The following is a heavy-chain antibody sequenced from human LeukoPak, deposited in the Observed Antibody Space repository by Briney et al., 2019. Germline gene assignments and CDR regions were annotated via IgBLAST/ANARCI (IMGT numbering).Heavy chain of an antibody. CDR1: GFTFSSYA. V-gene: IGHV3-23*01. J-gene: IGHJ4*02. CDR2: ISGSGAST. CDR3: AKRPTTVTTFGRDY. Sequence: GGSLRLSCGASGFTFSSYAMSWVRQAPGKGLEWLSAISGSGASTYYGDSVKGRFTISRDNSRDTLYLQMDSLRAEDTAVYYCAKRPTTVTTFGRDYWGQGTLVTVSS. D-gene: IGHD4-17*01.